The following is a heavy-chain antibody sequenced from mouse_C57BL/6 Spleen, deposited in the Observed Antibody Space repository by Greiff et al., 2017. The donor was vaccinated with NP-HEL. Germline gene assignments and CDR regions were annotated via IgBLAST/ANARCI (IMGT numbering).Heavy chain of an antibody. J-gene: IGHJ3*01. V-gene: IGHV5-4*01. Sequence: EVKLVESGGGLVKPGGSLKLSCAASGFTFSSYAMSWVRQTPEKRLEWVATISDGGSYTYYPDNVKGRFTISRDNAKNKLYLQMSHLKSGDTAMYYCAREGGSSPAWFAYWGQGTLVTVSA. D-gene: IGHD1-1*01. CDR1: GFTFSSYA. CDR3: AREGGSSPAWFAY. CDR2: ISDGGSYT.